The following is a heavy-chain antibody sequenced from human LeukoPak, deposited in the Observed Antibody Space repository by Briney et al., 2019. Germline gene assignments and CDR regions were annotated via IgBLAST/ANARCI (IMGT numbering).Heavy chain of an antibody. J-gene: IGHJ4*02. CDR3: ARIRYSSGWYEIDS. V-gene: IGHV3-7*01. CDR2: IKQDGSAK. CDR1: GFTFSSYW. D-gene: IGHD6-19*01. Sequence: PGGSLRLSCAASGFTFSSYWMSWVRQAPGKGLEWVANIKQDGSAKYYVDSVKGRFTISRDNAKNSLYLQMGSLRAEDTAVYYCARIRYSSGWYEIDSWGQGTLVTVSS.